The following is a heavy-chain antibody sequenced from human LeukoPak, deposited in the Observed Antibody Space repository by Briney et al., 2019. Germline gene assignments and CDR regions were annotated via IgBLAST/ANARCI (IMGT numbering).Heavy chain of an antibody. CDR1: GGSVNSGDSY. Sequence: PSETLSLTCTVSGGSVNSGDSYWSWIRQPPGKGLEWIGYISYTGRTSYNPSLKSRVTISVDTSKNHFSLKLSSVTAADTAVYYCASRASSSSRGASDYWGQGTLVTVSS. J-gene: IGHJ4*02. CDR2: ISYTGRT. D-gene: IGHD6-6*01. CDR3: ASRASSSSRGASDY. V-gene: IGHV4-61*03.